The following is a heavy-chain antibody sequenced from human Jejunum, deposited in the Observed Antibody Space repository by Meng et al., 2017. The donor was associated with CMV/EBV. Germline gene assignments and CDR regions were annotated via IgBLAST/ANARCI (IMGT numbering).Heavy chain of an antibody. V-gene: IGHV3-53*01. CDR1: GFTVSSDY. CDR3: ARFSIVRTTNAFDI. CDR2: IYIGSST. J-gene: IGHJ3*02. D-gene: IGHD1-26*01. Sequence: ASGFTVSSDYMGWVRQAPGKGLEWVSSIYIGSSTDYADSVKGRFTISRDNPNNTLNLQMNNLRAEDTALYYCARFSIVRTTNAFDIWGQGTMVTVSS.